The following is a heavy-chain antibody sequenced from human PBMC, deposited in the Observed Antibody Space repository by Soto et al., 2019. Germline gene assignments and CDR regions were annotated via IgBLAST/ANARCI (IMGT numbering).Heavy chain of an antibody. V-gene: IGHV4-30-4*01. J-gene: IGHJ5*02. Sequence: SETLSLTCTVSGGSISSGDYYWSWIRQPPGKGLEWIGYIYYSGSTYYNPSLKSRVTISVDTSKNQFSLRLSSVTAADTAVYFCARVVNKPNTTGFAPGGQEPLVPLPS. D-gene: IGHD3-3*01. CDR1: GGSISSGDYY. CDR2: IYYSGST. CDR3: ARVVNKPNTTGFAP.